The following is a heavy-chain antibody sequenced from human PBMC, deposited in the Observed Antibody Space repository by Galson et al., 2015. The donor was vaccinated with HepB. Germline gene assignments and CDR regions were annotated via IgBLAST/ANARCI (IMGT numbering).Heavy chain of an antibody. V-gene: IGHV3-7*03. CDR1: GFTFSSYG. CDR2: IKQDGSEK. Sequence: SLRLSCAASGFTFSSYGMHWVRQAPGKGLEWVANIKQDGSEKYYVDSVKGRFTISRDNAKNSLYLQMNSLRAEDTAVYYCARDLYGSGTVDYWGQGTLVTVSP. CDR3: ARDLYGSGTVDY. J-gene: IGHJ4*02. D-gene: IGHD3-10*01.